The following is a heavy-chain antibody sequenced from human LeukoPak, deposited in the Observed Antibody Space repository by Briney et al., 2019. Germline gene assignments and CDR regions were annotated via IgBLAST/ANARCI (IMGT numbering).Heavy chain of an antibody. CDR3: ARDVYTGRYYLDY. V-gene: IGHV3-74*01. D-gene: IGHD1-26*01. Sequence: GSLKLSCAASGFTFSSYWMHWVRQAPGKGLVWVSHINSDGSTTTYADSVKGRFTISRDNAKNTLYLQMNSLRAEDTAVYYCARDVYTGRYYLDYWGQGTLVTVSS. J-gene: IGHJ4*02. CDR2: INSDGSTT. CDR1: GFTFSSYW.